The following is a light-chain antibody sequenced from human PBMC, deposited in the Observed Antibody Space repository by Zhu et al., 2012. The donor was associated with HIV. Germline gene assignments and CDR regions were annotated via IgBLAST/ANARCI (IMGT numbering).Light chain of an antibody. J-gene: IGKJ1*01. CDR1: QSCGTT. CDR3: QHYYNWLGT. CDR2: GVS. V-gene: IGKV3-15*01. Sequence: EIVMTQSPDTLSVFPGERATLSCRASQSCGTTLAWYQHKPGQPPRLLIYGVSTRATGIPARFSGSGSGTEFTLTISNVQSEDFAVYYCQHYYNWLGTFGQGTRVDIK.